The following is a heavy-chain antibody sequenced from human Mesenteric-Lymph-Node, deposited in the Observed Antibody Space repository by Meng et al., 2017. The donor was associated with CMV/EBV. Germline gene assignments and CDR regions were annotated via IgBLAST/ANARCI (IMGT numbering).Heavy chain of an antibody. CDR2: IYYSGST. D-gene: IGHD3-3*02. Sequence: SETLSLTCTVSGGSISSSSYYWGWIRQPPGKGLEWIGSIYYSGSTYYNPSLKSRVTISVDTSKNQFSLKLSSVTAAGTAVYYCARVLSRAIYYYGMDVWGQGTTVTVSS. CDR3: ARVLSRAIYYYGMDV. V-gene: IGHV4-39*07. J-gene: IGHJ6*02. CDR1: GGSISSSSYY.